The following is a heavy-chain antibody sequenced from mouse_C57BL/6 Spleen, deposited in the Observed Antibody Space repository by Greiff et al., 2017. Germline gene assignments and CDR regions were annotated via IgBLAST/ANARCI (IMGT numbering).Heavy chain of an antibody. CDR2: IDPSDSYT. V-gene: IGHV1-69*01. CDR1: GYTFTSYW. D-gene: IGHD4-1*01. CDR3: ARIGLNWAD. Sequence: VQLQQPGAELVMPGASVKLSCKASGYTFTSYWMHWVKQRPGQGLEWIGEIDPSDSYTNYNQKFKGKSTLTVDKSSSTAYMQLSSLTSEDSAVYYCARIGLNWADWGQGTTLTVSS. J-gene: IGHJ2*01.